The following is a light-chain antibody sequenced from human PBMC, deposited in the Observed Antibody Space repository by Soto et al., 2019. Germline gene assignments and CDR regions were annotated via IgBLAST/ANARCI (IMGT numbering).Light chain of an antibody. J-gene: IGKJ3*01. V-gene: IGKV3-20*01. CDR3: HQFGSSPLDT. Sequence: EIVLTQSPGTLSLSPGERATLSCRASQTISSSFLAWYQQKPGQAPRLRIYRTSRMAPGIPDRFSGSGSWTYLSLTISRLEPEDFAVYYCHQFGSSPLDTFGPGTKVEIK. CDR1: QTISSSF. CDR2: RTS.